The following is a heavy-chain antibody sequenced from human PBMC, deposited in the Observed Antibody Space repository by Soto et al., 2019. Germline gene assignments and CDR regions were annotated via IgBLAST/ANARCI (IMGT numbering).Heavy chain of an antibody. V-gene: IGHV2-5*02. CDR1: GFSLSTSGVG. D-gene: IGHD6-19*01. Sequence: QITLKESGPTRVKPTQTLTLTCTFSGFSLSTSGVGVGWIRQPPGKALEWLAFIYWDDDKRYSPFLKSRLSITKDTSNNLVVLTMTNMDPVDTATYYCAHRFCPYSGGWDQGMFDYWGQGILVTVSS. J-gene: IGHJ4*02. CDR2: IYWDDDK. CDR3: AHRFCPYSGGWDQGMFDY.